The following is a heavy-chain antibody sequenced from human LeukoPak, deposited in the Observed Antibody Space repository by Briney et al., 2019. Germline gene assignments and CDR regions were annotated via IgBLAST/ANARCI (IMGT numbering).Heavy chain of an antibody. CDR3: ARDGGVVSGDGSYYYYYYGMDV. V-gene: IGHV3-33*01. Sequence: PGRSLRLSCAASGFTFSSYGMHWVRQAPGKGLEWVAVIWYDGSNKYYADSVKGRFTISRDNSKNTLYLQMNSLRAEDTAVYYCARDGGVVSGDGSYYYYYYGMDVWGQGTTVTVSS. J-gene: IGHJ6*02. D-gene: IGHD2-21*02. CDR2: IWYDGSNK. CDR1: GFTFSSYG.